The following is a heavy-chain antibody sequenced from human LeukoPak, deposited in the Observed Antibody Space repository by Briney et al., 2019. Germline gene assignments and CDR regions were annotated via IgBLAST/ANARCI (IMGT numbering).Heavy chain of an antibody. CDR1: GYSFIDYY. D-gene: IGHD3-10*01. V-gene: IGHV1-2*02. Sequence: GASVKVSCKTSGYSFIDYYIHWVRQAPGQGLEWMGWINSNSADTNYAQNFQGRVTMTRDTSISTAYMELSRLRSDDTAVYYCARDPQPYGSGSYYRPYPTYYFDYWGQGTLVTVSS. J-gene: IGHJ4*02. CDR3: ARDPQPYGSGSYYRPYPTYYFDY. CDR2: INSNSADT.